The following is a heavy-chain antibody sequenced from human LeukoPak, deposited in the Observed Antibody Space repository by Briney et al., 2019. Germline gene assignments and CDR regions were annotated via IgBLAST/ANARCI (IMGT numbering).Heavy chain of an antibody. J-gene: IGHJ3*01. V-gene: IGHV4-34*01. CDR2: INPSGST. CDR1: GGSFSDYY. CDR3: ARGVLRFLFFM. D-gene: IGHD3-3*01. Sequence: KPSETLSLTCAVYGGSFSDYYWGWIRQPPGKGLEWIGEINPSGSTNYSPSLKSRVTISVDTSKNQFSLKLSSVTAADTAVYYCARGVLRFLFFMWGQGTMVTVSS.